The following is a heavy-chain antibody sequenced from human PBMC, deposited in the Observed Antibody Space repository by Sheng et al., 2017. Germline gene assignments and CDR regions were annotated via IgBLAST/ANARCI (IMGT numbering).Heavy chain of an antibody. V-gene: IGHV1-69*04. J-gene: IGHJ6*03. CDR1: GGTFSSYA. D-gene: IGHD3-10*01. CDR2: IIPILGIA. Sequence: QVQLVQSGAEVKKPGSSVKVSCKASGGTFSSYAISWVRQAPGQGLEWMGGIIPILGIANYAQKFQGRVTITADKSTSTAYMELSSLRSEDTAVYYCASCVLLWFGEFAGPVPYYMDVWGKGTTVTVSS. CDR3: ASCVLLWFGEFAGPVPYYMDV.